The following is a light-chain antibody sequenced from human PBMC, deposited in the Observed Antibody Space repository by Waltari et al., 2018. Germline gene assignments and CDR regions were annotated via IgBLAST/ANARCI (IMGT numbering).Light chain of an antibody. CDR2: GAS. V-gene: IGKV3-20*01. Sequence: EIVLTQSPGTLSLSPVERATLSCGASQSVGSNYLVWYQQKPGQAPRLLIYGASNRATGIPDRFTGSGSGTDFTLTISRLEPEDFAVYYCQQYGTSSSFGQGTRLEIK. CDR1: QSVGSNY. J-gene: IGKJ5*01. CDR3: QQYGTSSS.